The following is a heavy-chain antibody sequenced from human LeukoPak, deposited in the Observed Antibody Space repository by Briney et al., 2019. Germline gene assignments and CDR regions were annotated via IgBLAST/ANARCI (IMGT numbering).Heavy chain of an antibody. Sequence: ASVKVFCKASGGTFSSYAFSWVRQAPGQGLEWMGGIIPIFDATNYAQKFQGRVTITTDESTSTAYMELSSLRSEDTAVYYCARDLKYSSAPDVDKTFDPWGQGTLVTVSS. J-gene: IGHJ5*02. V-gene: IGHV1-69*05. D-gene: IGHD6-25*01. CDR1: GGTFSSYA. CDR2: IIPIFDAT. CDR3: ARDLKYSSAPDVDKTFDP.